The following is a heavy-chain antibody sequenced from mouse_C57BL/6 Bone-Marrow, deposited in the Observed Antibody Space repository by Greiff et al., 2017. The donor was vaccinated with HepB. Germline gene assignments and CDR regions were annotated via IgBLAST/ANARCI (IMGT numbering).Heavy chain of an antibody. V-gene: IGHV1-54*01. CDR2: INPGSGGT. CDR1: GYAFTNYL. D-gene: IGHD2-2*01. CDR3: ARNLYLLWLRGTLDY. Sequence: QVQLQQSGAELVRPGTSVKVSCKASGYAFTNYLIEWVKQRPGQGLEWIGVINPGSGGTNYNEKFKGKATLTADKSSSTAYMQLSSLTSEDSAVYFCARNLYLLWLRGTLDYWGQGTTLTVSS. J-gene: IGHJ2*01.